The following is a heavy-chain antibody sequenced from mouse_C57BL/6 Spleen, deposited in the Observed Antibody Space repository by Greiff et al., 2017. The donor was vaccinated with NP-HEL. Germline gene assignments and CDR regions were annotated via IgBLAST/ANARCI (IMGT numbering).Heavy chain of an antibody. CDR3: ARSGTTVVARYFDV. V-gene: IGHV1-64*01. D-gene: IGHD1-1*01. J-gene: IGHJ1*03. Sequence: QVQLQQPGAELVKPGASVKLSCKASGYTFTSYWMHWVKQRPGQGLEWIGMIHPNSGSTNYNEKFKSKATLTVDKSSSTAYMQLSSLTSEDSAVYDCARSGTTVVARYFDVWGTGTTVTVSS. CDR2: IHPNSGST. CDR1: GYTFTSYW.